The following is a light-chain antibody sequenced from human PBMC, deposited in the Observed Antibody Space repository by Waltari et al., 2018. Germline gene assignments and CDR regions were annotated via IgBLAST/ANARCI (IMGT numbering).Light chain of an antibody. CDR1: SIDSNY. Sequence: QSALTQPASVSGSPGQSITISCTGTSIDSNYVSWYQQHPGKAPPVMIYDVTARPSGVSNRFSGSKSGNTASLTISGLQAEDEADYYCSSWTDSDALKLLFGGGTKLTVL. J-gene: IGLJ2*01. CDR2: DVT. CDR3: SSWTDSDALKLL. V-gene: IGLV2-14*03.